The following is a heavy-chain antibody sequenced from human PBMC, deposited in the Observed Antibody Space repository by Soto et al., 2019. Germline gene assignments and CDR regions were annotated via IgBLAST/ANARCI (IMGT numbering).Heavy chain of an antibody. J-gene: IGHJ4*02. CDR1: GYTFTSYG. V-gene: IGHV1-18*01. D-gene: IGHD4-4*01. CDR2: ISAYNGNT. Sequence: ASVKVSCKASGYTFTSYGISWVRQAPGQGLEWMGWISAYNGNTNYVQKLQGRVTMTTDTSTSTAYMELRSLRSDDTAVYYCARDPNGYSNYALGGYWGQGTLVTVSS. CDR3: ARDPNGYSNYALGGY.